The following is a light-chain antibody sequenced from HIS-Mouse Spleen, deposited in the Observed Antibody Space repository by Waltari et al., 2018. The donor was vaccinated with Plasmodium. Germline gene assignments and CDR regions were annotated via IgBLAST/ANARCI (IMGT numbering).Light chain of an antibody. CDR1: QSVSSY. V-gene: IGKV3-11*01. CDR2: DAS. Sequence: IVLTQSPATLSLSPGERATLSCRASQSVSSYLAWYQQKPGQAPMLLIYDASNRATGIPARFSGSGSGTDFTLTISSLEPEDFAVYYCQQRSNWITFGQGTRLEIK. J-gene: IGKJ5*01. CDR3: QQRSNWIT.